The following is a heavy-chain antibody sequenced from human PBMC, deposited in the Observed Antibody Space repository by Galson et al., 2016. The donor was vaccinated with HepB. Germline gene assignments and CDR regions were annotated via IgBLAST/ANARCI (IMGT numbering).Heavy chain of an antibody. CDR2: ISYDGSNK. CDR3: ARDLTDQWLATYYFDS. Sequence: SLRLSCAASGFTSSSYAMHWVRQAPGEGLEWVAVISYDGSNKYYADSVKGRFTISRDNSKNTLYVQMNSLRAEDTAVYYCARDLTDQWLATYYFDSWGQGTLVTVSS. J-gene: IGHJ4*02. CDR1: GFTSSSYA. V-gene: IGHV3-30-3*01. D-gene: IGHD6-19*01.